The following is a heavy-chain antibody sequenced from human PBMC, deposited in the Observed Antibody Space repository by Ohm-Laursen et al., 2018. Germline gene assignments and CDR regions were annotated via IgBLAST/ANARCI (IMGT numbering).Heavy chain of an antibody. D-gene: IGHD5-18*01. Sequence: ETLSLTCAASGFTVSSIYMSWVRQAPGKGLEWVSVIYSGGSTYYADSVKGRFTISRDNSKNTLYLQMNSLGAEDTAVYYCASSIQLWTLNDWGQGTLVTVSS. CDR1: GFTVSSIY. CDR2: IYSGGST. J-gene: IGHJ4*02. CDR3: ASSIQLWTLND. V-gene: IGHV3-53*01.